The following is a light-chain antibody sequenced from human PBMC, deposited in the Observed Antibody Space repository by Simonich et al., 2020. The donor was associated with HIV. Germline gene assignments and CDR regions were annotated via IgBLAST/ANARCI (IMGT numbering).Light chain of an antibody. V-gene: IGKV1-5*03. CDR2: KAS. CDR1: ENISKW. J-gene: IGKJ1*01. Sequence: IRMTQSPSTLSASVGDRVSITCRASENISKWLAWYQQKPGKAPKLLIYKASSLESGVPSRFSGSGSGTEFTLTNSSLEPEDFAVYYCQQYYTTTWTFGQGTKVEIK. CDR3: QQYYTTTWT.